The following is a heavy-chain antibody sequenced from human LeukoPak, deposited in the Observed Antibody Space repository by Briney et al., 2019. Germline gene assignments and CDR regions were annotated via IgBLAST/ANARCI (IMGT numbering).Heavy chain of an antibody. CDR1: GGSISSSSYY. CDR2: IYYSGST. J-gene: IGHJ5*02. D-gene: IGHD3-16*01. Sequence: SETLSLTCTVSGGSISSSSYYWGWIRQPPGKGLEWIGSIYYSGSTYYNPSLKSRVTISVDTSKNQFSLKLSSVTAADTAVYYCARDKGDIGFDPWGQGTLVTVSS. V-gene: IGHV4-39*07. CDR3: ARDKGDIGFDP.